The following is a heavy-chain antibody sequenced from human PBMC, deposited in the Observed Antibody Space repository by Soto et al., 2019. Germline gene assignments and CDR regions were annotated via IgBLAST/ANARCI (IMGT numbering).Heavy chain of an antibody. CDR3: ARTLLARSGMDV. CDR2: INPNSGGT. Sequence: ASVKVSCKASGYTFTGYYMHWVRQAPGQGLEWTGWINPNSGGTNYAQKFQGRVTMTRDTSISTAYMELSRLRSDDTAVYYCARTLLARSGMDVWGQGTTVTVSS. D-gene: IGHD3-3*02. V-gene: IGHV1-2*02. J-gene: IGHJ6*02. CDR1: GYTFTGYY.